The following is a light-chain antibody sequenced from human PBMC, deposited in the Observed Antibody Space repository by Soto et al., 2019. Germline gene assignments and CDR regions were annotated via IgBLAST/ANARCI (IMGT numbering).Light chain of an antibody. J-gene: IGKJ1*01. CDR2: GAS. V-gene: IGKV3-20*01. Sequence: EIVLTQSPGTLSLSPGERATLSCRASQNVSSSYLAWYQQKPGQAPRLLIYGASSRATGIPDRFSGSGSGTDFTLTISRLEPEDFAVYYCQQYDSSPVTFGQGTKVDIK. CDR1: QNVSSSY. CDR3: QQYDSSPVT.